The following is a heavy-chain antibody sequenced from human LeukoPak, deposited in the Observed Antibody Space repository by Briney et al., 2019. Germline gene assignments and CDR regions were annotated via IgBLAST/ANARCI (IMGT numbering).Heavy chain of an antibody. CDR2: ISGSGGST. J-gene: IGHJ4*02. CDR1: GFTFSSYT. CDR3: AKFEGATIPGWFNDY. Sequence: GGSLRLSCAASGFTFSSYTMSWVRQAPGKGLEWVSAISGSGGSTYYADSVKGRFTISRDNSKNTLYLQMNSLRTEDTAVYFCAKFEGATIPGWFNDYWGQGILVTVSS. D-gene: IGHD6-19*01. V-gene: IGHV3-23*01.